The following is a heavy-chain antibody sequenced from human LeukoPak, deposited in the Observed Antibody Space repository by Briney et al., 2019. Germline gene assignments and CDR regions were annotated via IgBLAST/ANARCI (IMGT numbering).Heavy chain of an antibody. CDR2: IYYSGST. J-gene: IGHJ6*02. CDR1: GGSISSSSYY. V-gene: IGHV4-39*07. CDR3: ARVPIQEGMDV. Sequence: SETLSLTCTVSGGSISSSSYYWGWIRQPPGKGLEWIGSIYYSGSTYYNPSLKSRVTISVDTSKNQFSLKLSSVTAADTAVYYCARVPIQEGMDVWGQGTTVTVSS.